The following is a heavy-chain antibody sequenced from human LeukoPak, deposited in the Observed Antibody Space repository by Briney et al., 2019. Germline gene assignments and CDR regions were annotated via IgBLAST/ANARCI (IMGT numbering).Heavy chain of an antibody. V-gene: IGHV1-69*13. CDR2: IIPIFGTA. J-gene: IGHJ4*02. CDR3: ARVSFYCGGDCYSRSYFDY. Sequence: GASVKVSCKASGGTFISYAISWVRQAPGQGLEWMGGIIPIFGTANYAQKFQGRVTITADESTSTAYMELSSLRSEDTAVYYCARVSFYCGGDCYSRSYFDYWGQGTLVTVSS. D-gene: IGHD2-21*02. CDR1: GGTFISYA.